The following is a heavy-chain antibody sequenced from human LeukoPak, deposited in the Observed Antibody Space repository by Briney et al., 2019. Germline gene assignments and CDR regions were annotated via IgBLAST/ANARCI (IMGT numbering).Heavy chain of an antibody. CDR2: ISGSGGST. CDR3: AKDLHSTSWYNYFQH. J-gene: IGHJ1*01. V-gene: IGHV3-23*01. CDR1: GFTFSNYA. D-gene: IGHD6-13*01. Sequence: PGGSLRLSCAASGFTFSNYAMSWVRQAPGKGLEWVSGISGSGGSTFYADSVKGRFTISRDNSKNTLYLQINSLRAEDTAVYFCAKDLHSTSWYNYFQHWGQGALVTVSS.